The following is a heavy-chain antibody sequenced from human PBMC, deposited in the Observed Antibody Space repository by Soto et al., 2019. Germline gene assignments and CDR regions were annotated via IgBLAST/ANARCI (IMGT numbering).Heavy chain of an antibody. CDR1: GGSFSGYY. CDR3: ARGGPVHSSSLLLYMDV. J-gene: IGHJ6*03. V-gene: IGHV4-34*01. CDR2: INHSGST. Sequence: QVQLQQWGAGLLKPSETLSLTCAVYGGSFSGYYWSWIRQPPGKGLEWIGEINHSGSTNYNPSLKSRVTISVDTSKNQFSLKLSSVTAADTAVYYCARGGPVHSSSLLLYMDVWGKGTTVTVSS. D-gene: IGHD6-6*01.